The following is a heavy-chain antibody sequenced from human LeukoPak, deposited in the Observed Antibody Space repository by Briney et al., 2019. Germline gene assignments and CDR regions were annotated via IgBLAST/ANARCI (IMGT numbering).Heavy chain of an antibody. CDR2: IYTVGST. CDR1: GFTVSSNY. J-gene: IGHJ4*02. CDR3: AKALLLFSSDYFDY. Sequence: PGGSLRLSCAASGFTVSSNYMTWVRQAPGKGLEWVSFIYTVGSTYYADSVKGRFTISRDNSKNTLYLQMNSLRAEDTAVYYCAKALLLFSSDYFDYWGQGTLVTVSS. D-gene: IGHD3-10*01. V-gene: IGHV3-53*01.